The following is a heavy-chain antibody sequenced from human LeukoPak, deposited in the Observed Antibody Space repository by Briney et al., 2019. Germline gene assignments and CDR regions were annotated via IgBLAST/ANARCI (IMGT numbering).Heavy chain of an antibody. CDR1: GGSISSGYYY. V-gene: IGHV4-30-4*01. J-gene: IGHJ4*02. CDR2: IYYSGST. D-gene: IGHD3-22*01. CDR3: ARDPYYYYSSSYF. Sequence: SETLYLTCTVSGGSISSGYYYWNRIRQPPGKGLEWIGNIYYSGSTYYNPPLKSRVTISVDTSKNQFSLKVSSVTAADTAVYYCARDPYYYYSSSYFWGQGILVTVSS.